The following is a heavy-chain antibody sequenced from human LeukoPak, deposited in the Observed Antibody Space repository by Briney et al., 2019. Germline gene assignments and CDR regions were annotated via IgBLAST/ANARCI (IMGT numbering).Heavy chain of an antibody. CDR1: GGTFISYA. V-gene: IGHV1-69*13. CDR3: ARDVGTYGAAGSDYYYYGMDV. Sequence: ASVTVSFKASGGTFISYAISWVRQAPGQGREWMGGIIPILGTANYAQKFQGRVTITADESTSTAYMELSSLRSEDTAVYYCARDVGTYGAAGSDYYYYGMDVWGQGTTVTVSS. D-gene: IGHD4-17*01. CDR2: IIPILGTA. J-gene: IGHJ6*02.